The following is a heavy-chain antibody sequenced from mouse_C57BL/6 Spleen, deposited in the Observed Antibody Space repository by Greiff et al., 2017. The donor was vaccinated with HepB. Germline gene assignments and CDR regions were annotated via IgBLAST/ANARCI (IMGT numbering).Heavy chain of an antibody. CDR2: IDPSDSET. Sequence: QVQLKQPGAELVRPGSSVKLSCKASGYTFTSYWMHWVKQRPIQGLEWIGNIDPSDSETHYNQKFKDKATLTVDKSSSTAYMQLSSLTSEDSAVYYCARSRSNYEAWFAYWGQGTLVTVSA. V-gene: IGHV1-52*01. CDR3: ARSRSNYEAWFAY. J-gene: IGHJ3*01. D-gene: IGHD2-5*01. CDR1: GYTFTSYW.